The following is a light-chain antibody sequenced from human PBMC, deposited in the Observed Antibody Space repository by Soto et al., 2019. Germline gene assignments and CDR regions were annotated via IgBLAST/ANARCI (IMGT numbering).Light chain of an antibody. Sequence: IVLTQSPGTLSLSPGERATLSCRASESVNDNYLAWYQHKPGQAPRLIIFDTYNRAPGIPDRFSGSGSGTDFTLIISRLEPEDCAVYYCQQYGSSHPYTFGQGTKLEIK. V-gene: IGKV3-20*01. CDR2: DTY. CDR1: ESVNDNY. CDR3: QQYGSSHPYT. J-gene: IGKJ2*01.